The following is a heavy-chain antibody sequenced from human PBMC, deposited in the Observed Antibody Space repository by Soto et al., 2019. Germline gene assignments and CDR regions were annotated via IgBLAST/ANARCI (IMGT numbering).Heavy chain of an antibody. Sequence: QVQLVQSGAEVKKPGASVKVSCKASGYTFTTYGISWVRQAPGQGLEWVGWISAYSGNTKYAQKLQGRVTVTTDTXXXXXXXXXXXXXXXXXXXXXXXRGRYGDYWGQGTLVTTSS. V-gene: IGHV1-18*01. D-gene: IGHD1-26*01. CDR1: GYTFTTYG. CDR2: ISAYSGNT. CDR3: XRGRYGDY. J-gene: IGHJ4*02.